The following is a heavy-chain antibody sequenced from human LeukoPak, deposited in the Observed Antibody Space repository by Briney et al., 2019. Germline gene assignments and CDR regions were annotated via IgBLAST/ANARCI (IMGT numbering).Heavy chain of an antibody. Sequence: GGSLRLSCAASGFTFDDYAMHWVRQAPGKGLEWVSSISSSSSYIYYADSVKGRFTISRDNAKNSLYLQMNSLRAEDTAVYYCARLSYCSTTSCPKYFDYWGQGTLVTVSP. J-gene: IGHJ4*02. CDR2: ISSSSSYI. D-gene: IGHD2-2*01. V-gene: IGHV3-21*01. CDR1: GFTFDDYA. CDR3: ARLSYCSTTSCPKYFDY.